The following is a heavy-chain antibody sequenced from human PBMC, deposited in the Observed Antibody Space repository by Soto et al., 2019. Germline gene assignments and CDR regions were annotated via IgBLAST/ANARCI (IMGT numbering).Heavy chain of an antibody. V-gene: IGHV4-30-4*01. D-gene: IGHD1-26*01. CDR1: GGSISSGDYY. CDR2: IYYSGST. J-gene: IGHJ5*02. CDR3: ARTRGARDWFDP. Sequence: SETLSLTCTVSGGSISSGDYYWSWIRQPPGKGLEWIGYIYYSGSTYYNPSLKSRVTISVDTSKNQFSLKLSSVTAADTAVYYCARTRGARDWFDPWGQGTLVTVSS.